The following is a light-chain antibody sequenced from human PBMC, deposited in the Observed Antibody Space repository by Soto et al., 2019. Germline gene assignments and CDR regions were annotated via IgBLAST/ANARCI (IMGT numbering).Light chain of an antibody. CDR2: DAS. Sequence: EILLTQSPATLSLSPGERATLSCRASQSVSSYLAWYQQKPGQPPRLLIYDASNRATGIPARFSGSGSGTDFTLTISSLEPEDFAVYYCQRRSNWSTTFGQGTKVDI. CDR3: QRRSNWSTT. V-gene: IGKV3-11*01. CDR1: QSVSSY. J-gene: IGKJ1*01.